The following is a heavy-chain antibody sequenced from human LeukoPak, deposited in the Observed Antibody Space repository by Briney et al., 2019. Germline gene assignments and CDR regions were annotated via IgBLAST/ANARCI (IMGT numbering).Heavy chain of an antibody. Sequence: ASVKVSCKASGGTFSSYAISWVRQAPGQGLEWMGGIIPIFGTANYAQKFQGRVTITADESTSTAYMELSSLRSEDTAVYYCAIRDGYNSYFDYWGQGTLVTVSS. CDR2: IIPIFGTA. CDR1: GGTFSSYA. D-gene: IGHD5-24*01. V-gene: IGHV1-69*13. J-gene: IGHJ4*02. CDR3: AIRDGYNSYFDY.